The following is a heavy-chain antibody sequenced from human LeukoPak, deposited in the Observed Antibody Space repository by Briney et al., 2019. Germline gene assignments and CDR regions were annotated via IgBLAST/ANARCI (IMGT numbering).Heavy chain of an antibody. Sequence: GASVKVSCKASGGTFSSYAISWVRQAPGQGLEWMGGIIPIFGTANYAQKFQGRVTITTDESTSTAYMELSSLRSEDTAVYYCARVVGMGVVVQLFDYWGQGTLVTVSS. CDR3: ARVVGMGVVVQLFDY. CDR1: GGTFSSYA. J-gene: IGHJ4*02. CDR2: IIPIFGTA. V-gene: IGHV1-69*05. D-gene: IGHD2-15*01.